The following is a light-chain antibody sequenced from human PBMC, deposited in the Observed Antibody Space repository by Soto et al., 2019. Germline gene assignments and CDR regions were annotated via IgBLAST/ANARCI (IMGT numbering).Light chain of an antibody. CDR2: DVT. J-gene: IGLJ2*01. CDR3: SSYSGTNIVI. CDR1: NDDIGAYNY. V-gene: IGLV2-14*03. Sequence: QSVLTQPASVSGSPGQSITISCAGTNDDIGAYNYVSWYQQHPGEAPKLLIHDVTNRPPGVSNRFSGSKSGNTASLTISGLQAEDEADYYCSSYSGTNIVIFGGGTKLTVL.